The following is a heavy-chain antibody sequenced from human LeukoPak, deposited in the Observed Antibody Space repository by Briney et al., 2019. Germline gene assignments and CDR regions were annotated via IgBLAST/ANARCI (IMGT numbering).Heavy chain of an antibody. CDR1: GFTFSIYA. V-gene: IGHV3-23*01. Sequence: GGSLRLSCAASGFTFSIYAMSWVRQAAGKGLQWVSSITSRGESTWYVDSVKGRFTITRDNSENTLYLQMHSLRAEDTAVYYCARDRPNYYGSDGHYYRRDGDYWGRGTLVSVSS. CDR2: ITSRGEST. CDR3: ARDRPNYYGSDGHYYRRDGDY. D-gene: IGHD3-22*01. J-gene: IGHJ4*02.